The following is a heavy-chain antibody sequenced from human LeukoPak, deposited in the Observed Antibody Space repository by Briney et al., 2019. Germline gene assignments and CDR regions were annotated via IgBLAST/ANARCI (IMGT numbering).Heavy chain of an antibody. J-gene: IGHJ4*02. CDR1: GLTFSSYT. CDR2: ISGSNSYI. D-gene: IGHD1-1*01. CDR3: ARALTTLTYEGY. V-gene: IGHV3-21*01. Sequence: GGSLRLSCAASGLTFSSYTMHWIRQAPGKGLEWVSSISGSNSYIFYADSVKGRFTVSRDNAKDSLYLQMNSLRAEDTAVYYCARALTTLTYEGYWGQGTLVTVSS.